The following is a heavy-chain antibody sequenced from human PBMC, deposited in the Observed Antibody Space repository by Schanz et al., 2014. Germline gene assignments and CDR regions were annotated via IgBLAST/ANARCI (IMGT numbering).Heavy chain of an antibody. Sequence: QVQLVESGGGVVQPGGSLTLSCAASKFTFSGYGMHWVRQAPGKGLDWVAFIRDNGSVKNYLDSVKGRFTISRDNSKNTLYLQMNSLRAEDTAVYYCAKGQLLSYYFDYWGQGTLVTVSS. CDR3: AKGQLLSYYFDY. D-gene: IGHD2-21*01. J-gene: IGHJ4*02. V-gene: IGHV3-30*02. CDR1: KFTFSGYG. CDR2: IRDNGSVK.